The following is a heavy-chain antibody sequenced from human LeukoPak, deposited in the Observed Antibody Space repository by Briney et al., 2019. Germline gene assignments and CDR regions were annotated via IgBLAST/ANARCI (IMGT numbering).Heavy chain of an antibody. V-gene: IGHV4-34*01. CDR3: ARGSSVLNDFWSGYYTRFDP. CDR1: GGSFSGYY. CDR2: TNHSGST. Sequence: PSETLSLTCAVYGGSFSGYYWSWIRQPPGKGLEWIGETNHSGSTNYNPSLKSRVTISVDTSKNQFSLKLSSVTAADTAVYYCARGSSVLNDFWSGYYTRFDPWGQGTLVTVSS. D-gene: IGHD3-3*01. J-gene: IGHJ5*02.